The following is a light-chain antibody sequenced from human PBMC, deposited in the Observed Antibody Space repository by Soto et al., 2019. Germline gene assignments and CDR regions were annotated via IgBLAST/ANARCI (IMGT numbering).Light chain of an antibody. Sequence: QSVLTQPPSVSGAPGQRVTISCSGSSSNIGAGFDVHWYQQLPGTAPKLLIYANTNRPSGVPDRFSGSKSGTSASLAITGLQAEDGADYYCQAYDVSLSGIYVFGTGTKLTVL. V-gene: IGLV1-40*01. J-gene: IGLJ1*01. CDR3: QAYDVSLSGIYV. CDR2: ANT. CDR1: SSNIGAGFD.